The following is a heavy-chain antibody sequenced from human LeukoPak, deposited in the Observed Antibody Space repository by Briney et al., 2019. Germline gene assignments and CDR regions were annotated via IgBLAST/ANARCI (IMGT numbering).Heavy chain of an antibody. CDR3: ARGLTDIVVAPAI. CDR2: MNPDNGNT. D-gene: IGHD2-2*01. Sequence: ASVKVSCKASDHTFTSYGITWVRQAPGQGLEWMGWMNPDNGNTGCAQKFQGRVTMTRDTSISTAYMELSSLRSEDTAVYYCARGLTDIVVAPAIWGQGTMVTVSS. J-gene: IGHJ3*02. V-gene: IGHV1-8*01. CDR1: DHTFTSYG.